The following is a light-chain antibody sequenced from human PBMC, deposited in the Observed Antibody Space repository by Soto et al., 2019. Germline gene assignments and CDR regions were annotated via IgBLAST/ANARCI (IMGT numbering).Light chain of an antibody. CDR1: TSNIGAGYD. V-gene: IGLV1-40*03. CDR3: QSYDSSLRGV. Sequence: QAASVSGSPGQSITISCTGSTSNIGAGYDVHWYQQLPGTAPKLLIYGSVNRPSGVPDRFSGSKSGASASLAITGLQAEDEADYYCQSYDSSLRGVFGGGTKVTVL. CDR2: GSV. J-gene: IGLJ3*02.